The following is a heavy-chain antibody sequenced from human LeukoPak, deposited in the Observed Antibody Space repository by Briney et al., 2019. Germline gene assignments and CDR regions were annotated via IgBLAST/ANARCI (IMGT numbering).Heavy chain of an antibody. CDR2: INPNSGGT. D-gene: IGHD3-10*01. V-gene: IGHV1-2*02. CDR3: ARGQEYYYGSGSDY. J-gene: IGHJ4*02. CDR1: GYTFTDYY. Sequence: ASVKVSCKASGYTFTDYYMQWVRQAPGQGLGWMGWINPNSGGTKYAQKFQGRVTMTRNTSISTAYMELSSLRSEDTAVYYCARGQEYYYGSGSDYWGQGTLVTVSS.